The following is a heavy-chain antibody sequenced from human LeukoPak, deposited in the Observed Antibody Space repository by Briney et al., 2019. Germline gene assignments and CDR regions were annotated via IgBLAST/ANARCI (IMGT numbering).Heavy chain of an antibody. CDR1: GGSITNYY. CDR3: ARDASEAFWSGYSPTYFYYYYMDV. J-gene: IGHJ6*03. V-gene: IGHV4-59*01. CDR2: IYYSGST. D-gene: IGHD3-3*01. Sequence: PSETLSLTCTISGGSITNYYWSWIRQPPGKGLEWIGYIYYSGSTSHNPSLKSRVTISVDTSKNQFSLKLSSVTAADTAVYYCARDASEAFWSGYSPTYFYYYYMDVWGKGTTVTVSS.